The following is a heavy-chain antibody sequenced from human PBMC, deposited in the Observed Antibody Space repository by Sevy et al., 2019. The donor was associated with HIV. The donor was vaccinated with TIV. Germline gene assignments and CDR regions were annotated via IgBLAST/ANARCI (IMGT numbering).Heavy chain of an antibody. D-gene: IGHD3-22*01. J-gene: IGHJ4*02. CDR1: GYTLNELS. Sequence: ASVKVSCKVSGYTLNELSMHWVRQAPGKGLEWMGRFDPEDGETIYAQKFQGRVTMTEDTSTDTAYMELSSLRSEDTGVYYCATAREYYYESSGYFDYWGQGTLVTVSS. CDR3: ATAREYYYESSGYFDY. V-gene: IGHV1-24*01. CDR2: FDPEDGET.